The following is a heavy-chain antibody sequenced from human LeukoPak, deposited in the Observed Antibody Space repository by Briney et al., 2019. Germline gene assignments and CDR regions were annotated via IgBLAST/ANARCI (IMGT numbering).Heavy chain of an antibody. V-gene: IGHV3-23*01. J-gene: IGHJ6*03. CDR3: AKQPYNYYYLDV. Sequence: PGGSLRLSCAISGLTFHDYAMTWVRQAPGKGLEWVSTIVGDSSKTYYADSVKGRFTISRDNSNYMLFLHMNNPRAEDTAIYYCAKQPYNYYYLDVWGKGTTVTVPS. D-gene: IGHD2-21*01. CDR2: IVGDSSKT. CDR1: GLTFHDYA.